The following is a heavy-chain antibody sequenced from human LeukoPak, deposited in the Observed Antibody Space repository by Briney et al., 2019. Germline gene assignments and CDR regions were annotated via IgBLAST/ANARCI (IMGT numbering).Heavy chain of an antibody. Sequence: SETLSLTCTVSGGSISSYYWSWIRQPAGKGLEWIGRIYTSGSINYNPSLKSRVPMSVDTSKNQFSLKLSSVTAADTAVYYCARVPYYYDSSVYDYWGQGTLVTVSS. D-gene: IGHD3-22*01. V-gene: IGHV4-4*07. CDR3: ARVPYYYDSSVYDY. CDR2: IYTSGSI. J-gene: IGHJ4*02. CDR1: GGSISSYY.